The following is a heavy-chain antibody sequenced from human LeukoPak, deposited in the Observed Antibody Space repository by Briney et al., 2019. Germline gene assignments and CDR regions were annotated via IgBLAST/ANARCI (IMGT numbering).Heavy chain of an antibody. D-gene: IGHD2-2*01. V-gene: IGHV1-69*05. CDR1: GGTFSSYA. Sequence: SVKVSCKASGGTFSSYAISWVRQAPGQGLEWMGGIIPIFGTANYAQKFQGRVTITTDESTSTAYMELSSLRSEDTAVYYCATGYCSSTSCLITHFDYWGQGTLVTVSS. CDR2: IIPIFGTA. J-gene: IGHJ4*02. CDR3: ATGYCSSTSCLITHFDY.